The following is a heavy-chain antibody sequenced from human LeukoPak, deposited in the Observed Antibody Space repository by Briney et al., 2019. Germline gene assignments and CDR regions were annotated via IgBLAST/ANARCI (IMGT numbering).Heavy chain of an antibody. D-gene: IGHD3-10*01. J-gene: IGHJ6*04. Sequence: GGSLRLSCAASGFTFSSYAMSWVRQAPGKGLEWVSAISGSGGSTFYADSVKGRFTISRDNSKNTLYLQMSSLRAEDTALYYCAKYLNPHYYYAIDVWGKGTTVTVSS. CDR2: ISGSGGST. CDR1: GFTFSSYA. V-gene: IGHV3-23*01. CDR3: AKYLNPHYYYAIDV.